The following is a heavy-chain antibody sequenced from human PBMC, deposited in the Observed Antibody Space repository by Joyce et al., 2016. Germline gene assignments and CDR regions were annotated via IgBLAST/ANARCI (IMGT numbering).Heavy chain of an antibody. V-gene: IGHV4-34*01. J-gene: IGHJ6*02. Sequence: QVQLQQWGAGLLKPSETLSLTCAVYGGFFSGYYWTFIRPPPGKGVVWIGESNGGGITNSKPSLKSRVTILLDTSKNQFSLKLTSVTAADTVVYYCARGRGYTTSVRRRGMDVWGQGTTVTVSS. CDR3: ARGRGYTTSVRRRGMDV. D-gene: IGHD6-13*01. CDR1: GGFFSGYY. CDR2: SNGGGIT.